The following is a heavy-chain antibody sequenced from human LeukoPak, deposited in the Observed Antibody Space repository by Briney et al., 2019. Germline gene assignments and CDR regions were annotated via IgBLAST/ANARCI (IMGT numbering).Heavy chain of an antibody. CDR2: INHSGST. V-gene: IGHV4-34*01. Sequence: SETLSLTCAVYGGSFSGYYWSWIRQPPGKGQEWIEEINHSGSTNYNPSLKSRVTISVDTSKNQFSLKLSSVTAADTAVYYCARGRRQPPERYYYYYMDVWGKGTTVTVSS. CDR1: GGSFSGYY. J-gene: IGHJ6*03. CDR3: ARGRRQPPERYYYYYMDV. D-gene: IGHD1-14*01.